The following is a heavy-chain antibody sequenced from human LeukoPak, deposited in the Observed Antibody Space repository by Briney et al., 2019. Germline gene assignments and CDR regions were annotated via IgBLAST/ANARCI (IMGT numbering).Heavy chain of an antibody. J-gene: IGHJ5*02. Sequence: ASVKVSCKASGYTFTGYYMHWLRQAPGQGLEWMGWINPNSGGTNYAQKFQGRVTMTRDTSISTAYMELSRLRSDDTAVYYCARDASRMVRGVIIGDWFDPWGQGTLVTVSS. CDR3: ARDASRMVRGVIIGDWFDP. CDR1: GYTFTGYY. D-gene: IGHD3-10*01. CDR2: INPNSGGT. V-gene: IGHV1-2*02.